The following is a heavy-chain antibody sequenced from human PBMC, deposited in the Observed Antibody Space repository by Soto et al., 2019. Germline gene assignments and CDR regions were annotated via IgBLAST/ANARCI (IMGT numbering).Heavy chain of an antibody. CDR3: AKLGGTVTTGVNDY. D-gene: IGHD4-17*01. V-gene: IGHV3-30*18. Sequence: GGSLRLSCAASGFTFSSYGMHWVRQAPGKGLEWVAVISYDGSNKYYADSVKGRFTISRDNSKNTLYLQMNSLRAEDTAVYYCAKLGGTVTTGVNDYWGQGTLVTVSS. CDR2: ISYDGSNK. J-gene: IGHJ4*02. CDR1: GFTFSSYG.